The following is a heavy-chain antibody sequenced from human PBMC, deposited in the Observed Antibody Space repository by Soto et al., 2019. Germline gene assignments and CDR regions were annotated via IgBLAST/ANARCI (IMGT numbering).Heavy chain of an antibody. CDR2: FHYSGST. CDR1: GGSISSHDSY. D-gene: IGHD3-16*01. V-gene: IGHV4-39*01. CDR3: ARGFGRSHFDY. Sequence: PSETLSLTCTVSGGSISSHDSYWGWIRQPPGKGLEWIGSFHYSGSTYYNPSLKSRVTISVDTSKNQLSLRVTSVTAADTAVYYCARGFGRSHFDYWGQGTLVTVSS. J-gene: IGHJ4*02.